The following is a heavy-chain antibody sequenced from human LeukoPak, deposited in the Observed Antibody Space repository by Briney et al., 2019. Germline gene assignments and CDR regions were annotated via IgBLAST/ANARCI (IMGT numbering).Heavy chain of an antibody. CDR1: GGSISSGDYY. CDR2: IYYSGTT. D-gene: IGHD5-18*01. V-gene: IGHV4-30-4*02. CDR3: ARGYRASPKLFDY. Sequence: SETLSLTCTVSGGSISSGDYYWSWIRQPPGKGLEWIGYIYYSGTTYYNPSLKSRVTISVDTSKNQFSLKLSSVTAADTAVYYCARGYRASPKLFDYWGQGTLVTVSS. J-gene: IGHJ4*02.